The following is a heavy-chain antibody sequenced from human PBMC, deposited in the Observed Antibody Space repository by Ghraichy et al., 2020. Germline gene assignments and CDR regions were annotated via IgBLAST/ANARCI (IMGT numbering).Heavy chain of an antibody. V-gene: IGHV3-23*01. CDR3: AKDGPIEADGTKDS. J-gene: IGHJ4*02. CDR1: GFTFSTYA. CDR2: ISNSGGTT. Sequence: LSLTCTASGFTFSTYAMNWVRQASGKGLEWVSCISNSGGTTWYADSVKGRFTISRDKSKNTVYLQMNSLRSEETALYYCAKDGPIEADGTKDSWGQGTLDTVS. D-gene: IGHD6-13*01.